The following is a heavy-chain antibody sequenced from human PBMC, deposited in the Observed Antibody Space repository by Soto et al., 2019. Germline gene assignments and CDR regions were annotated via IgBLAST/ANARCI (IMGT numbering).Heavy chain of an antibody. D-gene: IGHD3-16*01. V-gene: IGHV1-69*12. CDR1: GGTFSSYA. Sequence: QVQLVQSGAEVKKPGSSVKVSCKASGGTFSSYAINWVRQAPGQGLEWMGGIIPIFATADYAQKFQGRVTFTADESTSTAYMGLVSLRSEVTAVYYWAECRLGGHYYYGMDVWGQGATVTVS. CDR2: IIPIFATA. J-gene: IGHJ6*02. CDR3: AECRLGGHYYYGMDV.